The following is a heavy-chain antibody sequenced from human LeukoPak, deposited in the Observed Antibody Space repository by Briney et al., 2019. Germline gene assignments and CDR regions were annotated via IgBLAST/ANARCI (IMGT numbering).Heavy chain of an antibody. CDR3: ARNLIRLERRLGFDY. CDR2: IYYSGST. CDR1: GVSISSSSYY. J-gene: IGHJ4*02. V-gene: IGHV4-39*01. Sequence: SETLSLTCTVSGVSISSSSYYWGWIRQPPGKGLEWIGSIYYSGSTHYNPSLKSRVTISVDTSKNQFSLKLSSVTAADTAVYYCARNLIRLERRLGFDYWGQGTLVTVSS. D-gene: IGHD1-1*01.